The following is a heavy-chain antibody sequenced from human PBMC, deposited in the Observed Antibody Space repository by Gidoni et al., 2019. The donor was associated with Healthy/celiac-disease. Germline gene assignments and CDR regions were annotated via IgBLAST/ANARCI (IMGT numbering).Heavy chain of an antibody. CDR1: GFTFSSSA. Sequence: EVQLLVSGGGLVQPGGSLRPSCAASGFTFSSSAMRWVRQAPGKGLVWVTAISGSGGSTYYADSVKGRFTISRDNSKNTLYLQMNSLRAEDTAVYYCARSPYYYDSSGLEELNFDYWGQGTLVTVSS. J-gene: IGHJ4*02. CDR3: ARSPYYYDSSGLEELNFDY. D-gene: IGHD3-22*01. CDR2: ISGSGGST. V-gene: IGHV3-23*01.